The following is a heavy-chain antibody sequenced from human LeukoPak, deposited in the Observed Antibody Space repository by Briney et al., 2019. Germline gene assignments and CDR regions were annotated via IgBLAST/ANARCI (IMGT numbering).Heavy chain of an antibody. CDR3: TRARTYSSSWYYFDF. Sequence: SLRLFCTASGFTFGDYVMSWVRQAPGKGLEEVGFIRSKAYGGTTEYAASVKGRFTISRDDSKSIAYLQMNSLKTEDTAVYYCTRARTYSSSWYYFDFWGQGTLVTVSS. CDR1: GFTFGDYV. J-gene: IGHJ4*02. D-gene: IGHD6-13*01. V-gene: IGHV3-49*04. CDR2: IRSKAYGGTT.